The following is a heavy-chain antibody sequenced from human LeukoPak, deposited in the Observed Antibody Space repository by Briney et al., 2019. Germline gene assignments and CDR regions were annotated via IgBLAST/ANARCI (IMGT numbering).Heavy chain of an antibody. CDR2: INPSGGSA. J-gene: IGHJ4*02. D-gene: IGHD5-18*01. CDR1: GYTFINYY. Sequence: ASVKVSCKAPGYTFINYYMHWVRQAPGQGLEWMGIINPSGGSAYYAQKFQGRVTMTSDVSTSTFHMELSSLRSEDTAVYYCARPVDTASLVNWGQGTLVTVSS. V-gene: IGHV1-46*01. CDR3: ARPVDTASLVN.